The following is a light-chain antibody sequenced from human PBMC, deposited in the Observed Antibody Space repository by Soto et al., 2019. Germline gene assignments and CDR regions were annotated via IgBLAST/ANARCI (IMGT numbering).Light chain of an antibody. J-gene: IGKJ1*01. CDR3: QRYNSYSWT. CDR2: DAS. CDR1: QSISSW. Sequence: DIQLTQSPSVLSASVGDTVTITCRASQSISSWLAWYQQKPGKAPKLLIYDASSLESGVPSRFSGSGSGTEFTLTISSLQPDDFATYYCQRYNSYSWTFGQGTKVDI. V-gene: IGKV1-5*01.